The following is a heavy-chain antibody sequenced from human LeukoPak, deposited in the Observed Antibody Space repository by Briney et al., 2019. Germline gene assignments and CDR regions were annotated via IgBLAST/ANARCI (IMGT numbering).Heavy chain of an antibody. D-gene: IGHD1-20*01. J-gene: IGHJ4*02. V-gene: IGHV3-30*18. CDR1: GFTFSSYG. CDR2: ISYDGSNK. Sequence: PGGSLRLSCAASGFTFSSYGMHWVRQAPGKGLEWVAVISYDGSNKYYADSVKGRFTISRDNSKNTLYLQMNSLRAEDTAVYYCAKPYNWNDGGGLGYWGQGTLVTVSS. CDR3: AKPYNWNDGGGLGY.